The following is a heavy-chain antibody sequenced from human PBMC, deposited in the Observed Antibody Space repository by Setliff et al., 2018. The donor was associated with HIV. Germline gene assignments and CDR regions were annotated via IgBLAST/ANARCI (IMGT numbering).Heavy chain of an antibody. Sequence: ASVKVSCKASDYTFTNYGISWVRQAPGQGLEWMGWIGAYNGYTNYAQKLQGRVTMTTDTSTSTAYMELRSLGSDDTAVYYCARDGWRHVLHGNYYYYFMDVWGKGTTVTVSS. D-gene: IGHD2-8*01. CDR3: ARDGWRHVLHGNYYYYFMDV. CDR1: DYTFTNYG. CDR2: IGAYNGYT. J-gene: IGHJ6*03. V-gene: IGHV1-18*01.